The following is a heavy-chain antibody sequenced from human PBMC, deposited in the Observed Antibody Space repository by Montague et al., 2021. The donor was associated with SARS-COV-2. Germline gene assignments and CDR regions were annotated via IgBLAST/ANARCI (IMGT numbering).Heavy chain of an antibody. CDR2: VHYTGST. CDR3: ARAQNICFIANCVNYFDL. Sequence: SETLSLTCEVSGGSIRSYYWSWIRQSPGKGLKWIGYVHYTGSTKYNPSLKTRVTLSLDTPKNHFSLRLNSVTAADTAVYYCARAQNICFIANCVNYFDLWGLGALVSVPS. J-gene: IGHJ4*02. V-gene: IGHV4-59*01. CDR1: GGSIRSYY. D-gene: IGHD1-1*01.